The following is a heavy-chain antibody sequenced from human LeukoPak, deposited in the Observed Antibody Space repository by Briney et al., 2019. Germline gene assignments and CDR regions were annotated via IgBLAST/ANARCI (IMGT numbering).Heavy chain of an antibody. V-gene: IGHV1-8*03. CDR3: ARGAKDYYDSSGYYPPGY. D-gene: IGHD3-22*01. CDR1: GYTFTSCD. CDR2: MNPNSGNT. J-gene: IGHJ4*02. Sequence: ASVKVSCKASGYTFTSCDINWVRQATGQGLEWMGWMNPNSGNTGYAQKFQGRVTITRNTSISTAYMELSSLRSEDTAVYYCARGAKDYYDSSGYYPPGYWGQGTLVTVSS.